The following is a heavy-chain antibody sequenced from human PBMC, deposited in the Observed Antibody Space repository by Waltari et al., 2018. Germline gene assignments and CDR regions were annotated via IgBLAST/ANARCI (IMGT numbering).Heavy chain of an antibody. CDR3: ALDTGALWMDV. V-gene: IGHV1-18*01. J-gene: IGHJ6*02. CDR2: VSGYDGNT. CDR1: GYTFISNG. D-gene: IGHD2-21*01. Sequence: VKLVQSGGEVKKPGASVKVSCKASGYTFISNGISWVRQAPGQGLEWVGWVSGYDGNTKYERKFQGRVSLTADTATNTAYMELTSLTADDTAVYYCALDTGALWMDVWGQGTTVTVSS.